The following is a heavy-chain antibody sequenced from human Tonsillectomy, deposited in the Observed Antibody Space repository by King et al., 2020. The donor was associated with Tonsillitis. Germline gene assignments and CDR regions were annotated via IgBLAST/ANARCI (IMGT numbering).Heavy chain of an antibody. V-gene: IGHV4-39*01. J-gene: IGHJ4*02. Sequence: QLQESGPGLVKPSETLSLTCTVSVGAISSRRYYWGWMRQPPGKWRGWIGSVFHSGSSNYNPSLKRRLTISVDTSKNQFSPKLSSVTAADTAVYYCARFEHSGYALHYWGQGTLVTVSS. CDR3: ARFEHSGYALHY. CDR2: VFHSGSS. CDR1: VGAISSRRYY. D-gene: IGHD5-12*01.